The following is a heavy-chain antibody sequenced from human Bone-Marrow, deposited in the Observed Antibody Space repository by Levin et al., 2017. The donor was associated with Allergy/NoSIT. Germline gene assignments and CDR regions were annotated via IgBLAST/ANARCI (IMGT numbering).Heavy chain of an antibody. CDR3: ARSVAGEFDY. D-gene: IGHD3-10*01. Sequence: SQTLSLPCTVSGGSIRGYYWSWARQPPGKGLEWVGHIFYSGSTNYNPSLKSRVTISINTSKNQFSLNLTSVTAADTAFYYCARSVAGEFDYWGQGTLVTVSS. V-gene: IGHV4-59*01. CDR2: IFYSGST. CDR1: GGSIRGYY. J-gene: IGHJ4*02.